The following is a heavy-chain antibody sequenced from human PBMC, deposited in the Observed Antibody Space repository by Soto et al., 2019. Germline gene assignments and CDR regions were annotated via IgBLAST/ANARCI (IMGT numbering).Heavy chain of an antibody. J-gene: IGHJ5*02. V-gene: IGHV1-18*01. Sequence: QVQLVQSGAEVKKPGASVKVSCKASGYTFTSYGISWVRQAPGQGLEWMGWISAYNGNTNDAQKLQGRVTMTTDTTTSIANIEMRSLSCDDTSVYYCAITNYGDSGGWFDPWGQGTLVTGSS. D-gene: IGHD4-17*01. CDR1: GYTFTSYG. CDR3: AITNYGDSGGWFDP. CDR2: ISAYNGNT.